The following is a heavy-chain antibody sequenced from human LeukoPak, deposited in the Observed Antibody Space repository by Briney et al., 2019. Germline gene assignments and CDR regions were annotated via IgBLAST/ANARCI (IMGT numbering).Heavy chain of an antibody. J-gene: IGHJ4*02. V-gene: IGHV4-59*01. Sequence: SETLSLTCTVSGGSISSYYWSWIRQPPGKGLEWIGYIYYSGSTNYNPSLKSRVTISVDTSKNQFSLKLSSVTAADTAVYYCAGGYDFWSGYYTPSHWGQGTLVTVSS. CDR2: IYYSGST. CDR1: GGSISSYY. CDR3: AGGYDFWSGYYTPSH. D-gene: IGHD3-3*01.